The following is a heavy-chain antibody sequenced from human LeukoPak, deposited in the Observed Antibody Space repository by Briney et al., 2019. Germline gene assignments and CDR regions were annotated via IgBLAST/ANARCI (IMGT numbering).Heavy chain of an antibody. D-gene: IGHD2-15*01. CDR1: GYTFTSYY. CDR3: ARDLVGYRSGGSCNEAGYFQH. Sequence: GASVKVSCKASGYTFTSYYMHWVRQAPGQGLEWMGIINPSGGSTSYAQKFQGRVTMTRDTSTSTVYMELSSLRSEDTAVYYCARDLVGYRSGGSCNEAGYFQHWGQGTLVTVSS. CDR2: INPSGGST. V-gene: IGHV1-46*01. J-gene: IGHJ1*01.